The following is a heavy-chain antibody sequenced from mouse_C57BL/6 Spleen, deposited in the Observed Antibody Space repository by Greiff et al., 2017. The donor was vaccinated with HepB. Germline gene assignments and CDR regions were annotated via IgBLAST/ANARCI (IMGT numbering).Heavy chain of an antibody. CDR2: INPNYGTT. D-gene: IGHD1-1*01. CDR3: ARDYYYGSSQFLYWYFDV. Sequence: EVQLQHSGPELVKPGASVKISCKASGYSFTDYNMNWVKQSNGKSLEWIGVINPNYGTTSYNQKFKGKATLTVDQSSSTAYMQLNSLTSEDSAVYYCARDYYYGSSQFLYWYFDVWGTGTTVTVSS. CDR1: GYSFTDYN. V-gene: IGHV1-39*01. J-gene: IGHJ1*03.